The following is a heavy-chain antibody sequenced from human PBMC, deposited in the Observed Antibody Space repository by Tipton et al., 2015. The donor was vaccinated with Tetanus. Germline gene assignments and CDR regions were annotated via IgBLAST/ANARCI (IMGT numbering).Heavy chain of an antibody. V-gene: IGHV3-33*01. CDR3: ARDLVTFESDAFDI. Sequence: AASGFTFSSYGMHWVRQAPGKGLEWVAVIWYDGSNKYYADSVKGRFTISRDNSKNTLYLQMNSLRAEDTAVYYCARDLVTFESDAFDIWGQGTMVTVSS. D-gene: IGHD3-9*01. CDR2: IWYDGSNK. J-gene: IGHJ3*02. CDR1: GFTFSSYG.